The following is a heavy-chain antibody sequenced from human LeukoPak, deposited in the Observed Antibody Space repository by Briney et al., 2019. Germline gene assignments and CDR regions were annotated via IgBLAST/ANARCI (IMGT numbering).Heavy chain of an antibody. Sequence: PGVSLRLSCAASGFTFISYGMHWVRQAPGKGREGGAVIWYDGSNKYYADPVKGRLTISRDNSKNTLYLQMNSLGAEGTAVYYCARDYYVDAFDIWGQGTMVTVSS. CDR2: IWYDGSNK. CDR3: ARDYYVDAFDI. CDR1: GFTFISYG. V-gene: IGHV3-33*01. D-gene: IGHD3-10*01. J-gene: IGHJ3*02.